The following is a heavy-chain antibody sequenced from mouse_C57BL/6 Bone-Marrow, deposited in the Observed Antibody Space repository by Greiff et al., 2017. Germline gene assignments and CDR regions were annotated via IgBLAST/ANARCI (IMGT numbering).Heavy chain of an antibody. CDR2: ISSGSSTI. CDR3: ATGFDY. J-gene: IGHJ2*01. CDR1: GFTFSDYG. V-gene: IGHV5-17*01. Sequence: DVTLVESGGGLVKPGGSLKLSCAASGFTFSDYGMHWVRQAPEKGLEWVAYISSGSSTIYYADTVKGRFTIARDNAKTTLFLQMTSLRSEDTAMYYCATGFDYWGQGTTLTVSS.